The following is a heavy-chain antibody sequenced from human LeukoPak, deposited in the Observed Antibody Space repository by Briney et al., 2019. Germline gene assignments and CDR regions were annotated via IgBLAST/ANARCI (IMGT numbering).Heavy chain of an antibody. J-gene: IGHJ3*02. CDR2: IYYSGST. Sequence: SETLSLTCTVSGGSISSSSYYWGWIRQPPGKGLEWIGSIYYSGSTYYNPSLKGRVTISVDTSKNQFSLKLSSVTAADTAVYYCAPIHYDILTGYPTDAFDIWGQGTMVTVSS. D-gene: IGHD3-9*01. CDR3: APIHYDILTGYPTDAFDI. V-gene: IGHV4-39*01. CDR1: GGSISSSSYY.